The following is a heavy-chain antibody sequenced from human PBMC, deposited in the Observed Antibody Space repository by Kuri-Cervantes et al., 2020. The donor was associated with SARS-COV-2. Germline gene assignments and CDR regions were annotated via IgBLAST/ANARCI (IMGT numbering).Heavy chain of an antibody. CDR2: ISYDGSNK. D-gene: IGHD6-6*01. J-gene: IGHJ6*02. V-gene: IGHV3-30-3*02. Sequence: LSLTCAASGFTFSSCAMHWVRQAPGKGLEWVAVISYDGSNKYYADSVKGRFTISRDNSKNTLYLQMNSLRAEDTAVYYCAKSGYSSSSYYYYYGMDVWGQGTTVTGSS. CDR3: AKSGYSSSSYYYYYGMDV. CDR1: GFTFSSCA.